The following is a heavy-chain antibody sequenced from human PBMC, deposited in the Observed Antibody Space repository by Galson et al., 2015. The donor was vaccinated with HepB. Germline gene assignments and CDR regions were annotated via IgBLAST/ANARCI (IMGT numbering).Heavy chain of an antibody. CDR3: AKDRVYYYGSGSEGYAFDI. Sequence: SLRLSCAASGFTFTSYAMSWVRQAPGKGLEWVSAISGSGGSTYYADSVKGRFTISRDNSKNTLYLQMNSLRAEDTAVYYCAKDRVYYYGSGSEGYAFDIWGQGTMVTVSS. V-gene: IGHV3-23*01. J-gene: IGHJ3*02. D-gene: IGHD3-10*01. CDR2: ISGSGGST. CDR1: GFTFTSYA.